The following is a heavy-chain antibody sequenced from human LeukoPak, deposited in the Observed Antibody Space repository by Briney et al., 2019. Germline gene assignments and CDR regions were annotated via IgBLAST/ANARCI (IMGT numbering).Heavy chain of an antibody. J-gene: IGHJ4*02. D-gene: IGHD4-11*01. CDR1: GGSVSSGSYY. CDR3: ARHSNFFDY. CDR2: VFYSRST. Sequence: PSETLSLTCTVSGGSVSSGSYYWSWIRQPPGKGLEWIGYVFYSRSTKYNPSLNSRVTISVDTSKNQFSLKLSSVTAADTAVYYCARHSNFFDYWGQGTLVTVSS. V-gene: IGHV4-61*01.